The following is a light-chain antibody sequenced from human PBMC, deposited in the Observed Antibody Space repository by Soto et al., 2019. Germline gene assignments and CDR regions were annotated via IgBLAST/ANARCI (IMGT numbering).Light chain of an antibody. CDR1: TGAVTSGHY. V-gene: IGLV7-46*01. CDR3: LLSYSGARGV. CDR2: DTS. Sequence: QTVVTQKPSLTVSPGGTVTLTCGSSTGAVTSGHYPYWFQQKPGQAPRTLIYDTSNKHSWTPARFSGSLLGGKAALTLSGAQPEDEAEYYCLLSYSGARGVFGGGTQLTVL. J-gene: IGLJ2*01.